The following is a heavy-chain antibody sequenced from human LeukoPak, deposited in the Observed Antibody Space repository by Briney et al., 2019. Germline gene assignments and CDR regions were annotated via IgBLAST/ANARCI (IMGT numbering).Heavy chain of an antibody. D-gene: IGHD3-10*01. CDR2: IYYSGST. CDR1: GGSISSYY. J-gene: IGHJ5*02. V-gene: IGHV4-59*01. CDR3: ARGGTGAWFDP. Sequence: PSETLSLTCTVSGGSISSYYWSWIRQPPGKGLEWIGYIYYSGSTYYNPSLKSRVTISVDTSKNQFSLKLSSVTAADTAVYYCARGGTGAWFDPWGQGTLVTVSS.